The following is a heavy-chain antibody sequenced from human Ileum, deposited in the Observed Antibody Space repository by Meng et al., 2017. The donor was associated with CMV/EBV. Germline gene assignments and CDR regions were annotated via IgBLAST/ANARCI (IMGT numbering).Heavy chain of an antibody. J-gene: IGHJ4*02. Sequence: SGPTLKPTETLTLTCTVSGFSLSNARMGVSWIRQPPGKALEWLAHIFSNDEKSYSTSLKSRLTISKDTSKSQVVLTMTNMDPVDTATYYCARNDDFWSGYDEYYFDYWGQGTLVTVSS. CDR3: ARNDDFWSGYDEYYFDY. CDR1: GFSLSNARMG. D-gene: IGHD3-3*01. CDR2: IFSNDEK. V-gene: IGHV2-26*01.